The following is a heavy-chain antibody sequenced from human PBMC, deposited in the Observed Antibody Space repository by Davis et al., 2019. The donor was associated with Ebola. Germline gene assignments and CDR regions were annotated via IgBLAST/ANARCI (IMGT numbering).Heavy chain of an antibody. V-gene: IGHV1-18*01. CDR2: ISAYNGNT. D-gene: IGHD2-8*02. CDR3: ARDSGYCTGGVCYSPYYYGMDV. CDR1: GYTFTSYG. Sequence: GESLKVSCKASGYTFTSYGISWVRQAPGQGLEWMGWISAYNGNTNYAQKLQGRVTMTTDTSTSTAYMELRSLRSDDTAVYYCARDSGYCTGGVCYSPYYYGMDVWGQGTTVTVSS. J-gene: IGHJ6*02.